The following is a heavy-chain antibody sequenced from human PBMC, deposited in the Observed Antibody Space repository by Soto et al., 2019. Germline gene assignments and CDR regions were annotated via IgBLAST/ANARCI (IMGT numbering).Heavy chain of an antibody. V-gene: IGHV5-10-1*01. D-gene: IGHD3-22*01. CDR2: IDPSDSQT. CDR3: ARQIYDSDTGPNFQYYFDS. J-gene: IGHJ4*02. CDR1: GYSFAGYW. Sequence: PGESLKISCKGSGYSFAGYWITWVRQKPGKGLEWMGRIDPSDSQTYYSPSFRGHVTISATKSITTVFLQWSSLRASDTAMYYCARQIYDSDTGPNFQYYFDSWGQGAPVTVSS.